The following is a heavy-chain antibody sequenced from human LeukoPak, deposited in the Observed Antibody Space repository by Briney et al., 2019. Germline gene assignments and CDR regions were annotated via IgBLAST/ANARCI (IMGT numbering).Heavy chain of an antibody. V-gene: IGHV1-2*02. CDR1: GYTFTGYY. CDR3: ARDRAVATIGGVDY. J-gene: IGHJ4*02. Sequence: AAVKVSCKASGYTFTGYYMHWVRQAPGQGLEWMGWISPNSGGTNYAQKFQGRVTMTRDTSISTAYMELSSLRSDDTAVYYCARDRAVATIGGVDYWGQGTLVTVSS. D-gene: IGHD5-12*01. CDR2: ISPNSGGT.